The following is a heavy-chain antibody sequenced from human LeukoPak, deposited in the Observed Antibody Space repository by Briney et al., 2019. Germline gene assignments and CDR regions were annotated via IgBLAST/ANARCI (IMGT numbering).Heavy chain of an antibody. CDR3: ARRLGIPHWYFDL. CDR2: IYPDDADT. Sequence: RGESLKISCKRSGYSFTDYWIGWASQILGKGMEWMGIIYPDDADTSYSASFQAQVTMSVDKSISTAYLQWSSLKASDTAMYYCARRLGIPHWYFDLWGRGTLVTVSS. J-gene: IGHJ2*01. D-gene: IGHD7-27*01. CDR1: GYSFTDYW. V-gene: IGHV5-51*01.